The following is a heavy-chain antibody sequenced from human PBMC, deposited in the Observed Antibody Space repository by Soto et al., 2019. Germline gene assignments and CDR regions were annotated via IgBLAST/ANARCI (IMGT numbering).Heavy chain of an antibody. CDR1: GFTFTSYC. D-gene: IGHD6-19*01. V-gene: IGHV1-46*01. Sequence: QVQLVQSAAEVKKPGASVKVSCKTSGFTFTSYCMHWVRQAPGQGLEWLGIINPSGGGTSYAQKFQGMVFMTGETCTSTAYMEMRSLRDEDTSMYYCATYYCAREGSSGWPFDYWGQGTLVTVSS. CDR3: ATYYCAREGSSGWPFDY. CDR2: INPSGGGT. J-gene: IGHJ4*02.